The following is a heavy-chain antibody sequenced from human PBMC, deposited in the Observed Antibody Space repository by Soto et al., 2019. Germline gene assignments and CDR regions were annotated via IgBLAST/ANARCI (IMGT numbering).Heavy chain of an antibody. CDR3: ARHLSIASGSGAFDI. Sequence: SETLYLTRTVIGGSISSSSYYWGWIRKPPGKGLEWIGSIYYSGSTYYNPSLKSRVTISVDTSKHQFSLELSSVTAADTAVYYCARHLSIASGSGAFDIWGQGTKVTVSS. CDR1: GGSISSSSYY. D-gene: IGHD2-15*01. J-gene: IGHJ3*02. CDR2: IYYSGST. V-gene: IGHV4-39*01.